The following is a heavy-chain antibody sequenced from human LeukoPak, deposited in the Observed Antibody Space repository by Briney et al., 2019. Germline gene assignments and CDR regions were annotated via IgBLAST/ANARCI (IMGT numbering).Heavy chain of an antibody. CDR1: GLTFSSYG. D-gene: IGHD6-19*01. V-gene: IGHV3-23*01. CDR2: ISTTGGTT. Sequence: GGSLRLSCAASGLTFSSYGMSWVRQAPGRGLEWVSAISTTGGTTYYADSVRGRFTISRDNAKNSLYLQMNSLRAEDTAVYYCAREGIAVAVNFDYWGQGTLVTVSS. J-gene: IGHJ4*02. CDR3: AREGIAVAVNFDY.